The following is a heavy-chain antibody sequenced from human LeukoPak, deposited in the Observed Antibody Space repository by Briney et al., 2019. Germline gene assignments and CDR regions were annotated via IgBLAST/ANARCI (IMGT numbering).Heavy chain of an antibody. CDR3: ARDSYSSSWYHPGY. Sequence: GASVKVSCKASGYTFTGYYIHWVRQAPGQGLEWMGWINPNSGGTNYAQKFQGRVTMTRDTSISTAYMELSRLRSDDTAVYYCARDSYSSSWYHPGYWGQGTLVTVSS. V-gene: IGHV1-2*02. J-gene: IGHJ4*02. CDR2: INPNSGGT. CDR1: GYTFTGYY. D-gene: IGHD6-13*01.